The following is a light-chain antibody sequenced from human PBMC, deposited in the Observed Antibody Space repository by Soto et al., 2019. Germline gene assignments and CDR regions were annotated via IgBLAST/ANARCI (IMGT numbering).Light chain of an antibody. CDR2: DAS. J-gene: IGKJ2*01. CDR1: QSVRNVY. Sequence: EIVLTQSPGTLSLSPGERATLSCRASQSVRNVYLAWYQQKPGQAPRLLIYDASNRATGIPDRFSGSGSGTDLTVTINRLEPEVFTLYYCQHSGSSPRTFGQGTKLEIK. CDR3: QHSGSSPRT. V-gene: IGKV3-20*01.